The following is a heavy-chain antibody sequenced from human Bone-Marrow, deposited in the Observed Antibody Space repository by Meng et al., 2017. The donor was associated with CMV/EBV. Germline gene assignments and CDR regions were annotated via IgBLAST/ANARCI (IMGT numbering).Heavy chain of an antibody. J-gene: IGHJ5*02. Sequence: SSPTLVKPTQTLTLTCTFSGFSLSTSGMRVSWIRQPPGKALEWLARIDWDDDKFYSTSLKTRLTISKDTSKNQVVLTMTNMDPVDTATYYCARAYGSGSHEDWYYPWGQGTLVTFSS. CDR3: ARAYGSGSHEDWYYP. D-gene: IGHD3-10*01. CDR2: IDWDDDK. V-gene: IGHV2-70D*14. CDR1: GFSLSTSGMR.